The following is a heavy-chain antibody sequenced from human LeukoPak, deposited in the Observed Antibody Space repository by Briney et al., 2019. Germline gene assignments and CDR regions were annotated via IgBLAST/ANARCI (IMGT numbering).Heavy chain of an antibody. CDR2: IRYDGSNK. D-gene: IGHD2-21*02. J-gene: IGHJ4*02. CDR1: GFTFSSDG. CDR3: AKDFTWAATAPSFDY. V-gene: IGHV3-30*02. Sequence: PGGSLRLSCAASGFTFSSDGMHCVRQAPGKGLGWVAFIRYDGSNKYNADSVKGRFTISRDNSKNTLYLQMNSLRAEDTAVYYCAKDFTWAATAPSFDYWGQGTLVTVSS.